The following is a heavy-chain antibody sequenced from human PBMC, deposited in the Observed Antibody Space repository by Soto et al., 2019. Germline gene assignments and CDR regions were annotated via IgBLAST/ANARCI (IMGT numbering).Heavy chain of an antibody. CDR3: ARDQEEWELLPTI. Sequence: QVQLVESGGGVVQPGRSLRLSCAASGFTFSSYGMHWVRQAPGKGLEWVAVIWYDGSNKYYADSVKGRFTISRDNSKNTLYLQMNSLRAEDTAVYYCARDQEEWELLPTIWGQGTMVTVSS. CDR1: GFTFSSYG. D-gene: IGHD1-26*01. J-gene: IGHJ3*02. CDR2: IWYDGSNK. V-gene: IGHV3-33*01.